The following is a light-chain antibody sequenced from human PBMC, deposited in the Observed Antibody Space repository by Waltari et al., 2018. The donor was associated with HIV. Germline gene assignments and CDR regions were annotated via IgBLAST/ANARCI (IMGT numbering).Light chain of an antibody. Sequence: EIVLTQSPATLSLSPGERATLSCRASQSVSTYLAWYQQKPGQAPRLLIYDASNRATGIPARFSGSGSGTDFTLTISSLEPEDFAVYYCQQRSYWPFTFGQGTKVEIK. V-gene: IGKV3-11*01. CDR1: QSVSTY. J-gene: IGKJ2*01. CDR2: DAS. CDR3: QQRSYWPFT.